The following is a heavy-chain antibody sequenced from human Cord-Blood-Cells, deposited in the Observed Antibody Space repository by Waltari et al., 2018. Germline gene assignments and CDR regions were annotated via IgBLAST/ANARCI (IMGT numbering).Heavy chain of an antibody. J-gene: IGHJ4*02. CDR3: ARDVGGGTLDY. V-gene: IGHV1-2*04. CDR2: INPNSGGT. CDR1: GYTITGYY. Sequence: QVQLVQAGAEVKKPGAAVKLSCKAAGYTITGYYMPWVRQAPGQGLEWMGWINPNSGGTNYAQKFQGWVTMTRDTSISTAYMELSRLRSDDTAVYYCARDVGGGTLDYWGQGTLVTVSS. D-gene: IGHD3-16*01.